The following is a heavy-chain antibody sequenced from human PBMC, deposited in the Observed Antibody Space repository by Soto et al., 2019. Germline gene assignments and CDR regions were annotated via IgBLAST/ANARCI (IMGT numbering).Heavy chain of an antibody. CDR3: ARDLIAVRPGWFDP. J-gene: IGHJ5*02. Sequence: QVQLVQSGAEVKKPGASVKVSCRASGYTFSSYGISWVRQAPGQGLEWMGWISAYNGNTNYERKFQGRVTMTTDTSTSTAYMELRSLRSDDTAVYYCARDLIAVRPGWFDPWGQGTLVTVSS. D-gene: IGHD6-6*01. CDR2: ISAYNGNT. V-gene: IGHV1-18*04. CDR1: GYTFSSYG.